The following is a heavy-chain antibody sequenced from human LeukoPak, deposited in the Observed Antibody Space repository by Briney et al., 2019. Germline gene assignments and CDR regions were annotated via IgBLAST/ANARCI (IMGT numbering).Heavy chain of an antibody. D-gene: IGHD6-13*01. CDR1: GYTYSSYA. CDR3: ARGGYSSRLTPFDI. Sequence: ASVKVSCKASGYTYSSYAISWVRQAPGQRLEWMGGIIPIFGTANYAQKFQGRVTITADESTSTAYMALSSLRSDDTAVYYCARGGYSSRLTPFDIGGQGTMVTVSS. CDR2: IIPIFGTA. V-gene: IGHV1-69*13. J-gene: IGHJ3*02.